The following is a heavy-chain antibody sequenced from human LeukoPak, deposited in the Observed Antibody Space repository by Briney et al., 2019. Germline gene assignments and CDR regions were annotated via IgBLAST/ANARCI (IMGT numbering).Heavy chain of an antibody. J-gene: IGHJ5*02. D-gene: IGHD3-10*01. V-gene: IGHV3-23*01. CDR2: ISNSGGST. Sequence: GGSLRLSCAASGFIFRNYVVAWVRQAPGKGLEWVSQISNSGGSTYYADSVKGRFTISRDNAKNSLFLQMNSLTADDTAVHYCVRAHHPGGWFDPWGQGTLVTVSS. CDR3: VRAHHPGGWFDP. CDR1: GFIFRNYV.